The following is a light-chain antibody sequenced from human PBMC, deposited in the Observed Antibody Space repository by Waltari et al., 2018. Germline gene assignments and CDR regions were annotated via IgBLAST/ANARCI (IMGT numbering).Light chain of an antibody. CDR1: QSISTW. V-gene: IGKV1-5*03. J-gene: IGKJ2*01. CDR2: MAS. CDR3: QQYHTYIT. Sequence: DIQMTQSPSTLPASAGDRVTITCRASQSISTWLAWYQQKPGRAPKLLIYMASRLEGEVPSRFSGSGSGTEFTLTISSLQPDDFATYYCQQYHTYITFGQGTKLEIK.